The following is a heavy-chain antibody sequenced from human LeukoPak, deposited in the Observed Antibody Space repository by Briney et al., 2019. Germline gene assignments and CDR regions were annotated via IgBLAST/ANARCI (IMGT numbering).Heavy chain of an antibody. V-gene: IGHV4-30-2*01. J-gene: IGHJ5*01. D-gene: IGHD3-16*01. CDR1: GASISSGGYS. CDR2: IFHSGST. CDR3: ARGLNWFDY. Sequence: SETLSLTCAVSGASISSGGYSWSWIRQPPGKGLEWIGYIFHSGSTYYNPSLKSRVTISVDTSKNQFSLKLSSVTAADTAVYYCARGLNWFDYWGQGTLVTVSS.